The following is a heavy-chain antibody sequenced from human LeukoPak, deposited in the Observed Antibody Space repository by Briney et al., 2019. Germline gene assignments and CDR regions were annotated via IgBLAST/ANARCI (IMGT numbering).Heavy chain of an antibody. V-gene: IGHV4-4*07. J-gene: IGHJ6*02. Sequence: SETLFLTCAVSGGSISSYYWSWIRQPAGKGLEWIGRIYTSGSTNYNPSLKSRVTMSVDTSKNQFSLKLSSVTAADTAVYYCARDRVVVVPAAEDYYYYYGMDVWGQGTTVTVSS. CDR3: ARDRVVVVPAAEDYYYYYGMDV. CDR2: IYTSGST. D-gene: IGHD2-2*01. CDR1: GGSISSYY.